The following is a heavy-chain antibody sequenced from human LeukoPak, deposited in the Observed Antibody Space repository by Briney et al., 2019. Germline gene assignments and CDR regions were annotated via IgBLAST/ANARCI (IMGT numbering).Heavy chain of an antibody. CDR1: GFTFNTYG. CDR3: ARGWRYFDY. V-gene: IGHV3-30*02. J-gene: IGHJ4*02. CDR2: IRHDGDGTDK. D-gene: IGHD5-24*01. Sequence: GGSLRLSCAASGFTFNTYGMHWVRQAPGKGLEWVAFIRHDGDGTDKYYADSVKGRFTISRDNSKNTLYLQMNSLRAEDTAVYYCARGWRYFDYWGQGTLVTVSS.